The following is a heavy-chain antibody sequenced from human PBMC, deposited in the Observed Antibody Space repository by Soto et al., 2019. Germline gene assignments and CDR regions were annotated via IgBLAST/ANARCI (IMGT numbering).Heavy chain of an antibody. CDR1: GVTFSSYA. CDR3: GLEETGTWGLDH. Sequence: ASVKVSCKASGVTFSSYAISWVRQAPGQGLEWRGCINLYIGDTSYAQKFQGRVTTTRETSIATVXMQLSGPRSDDTAVYYCGLEETGTWGLDHGGQGTLVTVSS. V-gene: IGHV1-2*02. D-gene: IGHD3-10*01. J-gene: IGHJ4*02. CDR2: INLYIGDT.